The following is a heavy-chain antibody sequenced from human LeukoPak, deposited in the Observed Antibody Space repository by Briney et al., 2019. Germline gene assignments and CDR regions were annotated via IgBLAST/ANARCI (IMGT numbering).Heavy chain of an antibody. D-gene: IGHD5-18*01. CDR2: ISDDGTNK. CDR1: DFSFNRYL. J-gene: IGHJ4*02. V-gene: IGHV3-30-3*01. CDR3: VRGLWTAMGAGAY. Sequence: PGGSLRLSCVVSDFSFNRYLMHWVRQAPGKGLEWVTSISDDGTNKYYSDSVRGRFTISRDNSKSTLYLRMDSLRSEDTSMYYCVRGLWTAMGAGAYWGQGTLVAVSS.